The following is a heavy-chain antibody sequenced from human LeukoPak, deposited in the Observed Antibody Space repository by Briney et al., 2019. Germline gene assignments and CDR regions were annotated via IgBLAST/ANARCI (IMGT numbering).Heavy chain of an antibody. J-gene: IGHJ6*02. CDR3: AKSDTGLVEPYYYYGMDV. Sequence: GRSLRLSCAASGFTFSNYGMHWVRQVPGKGLEWVTILSHDGTNKYYADSVRGRFTISRENSKNTLYLQMNSLRAEDTAVYYCAKSDTGLVEPYYYYGMDVWGQGMTVIVSS. CDR2: LSHDGTNK. CDR1: GFTFSNYG. V-gene: IGHV3-30*18. D-gene: IGHD5-18*01.